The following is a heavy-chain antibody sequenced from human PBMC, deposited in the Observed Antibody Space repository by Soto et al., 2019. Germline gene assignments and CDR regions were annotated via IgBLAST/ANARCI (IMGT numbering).Heavy chain of an antibody. CDR2: IYYSGST. D-gene: IGHD6-19*01. J-gene: IGHJ4*02. V-gene: IGHV4-39*01. CDR3: ARHGRREQWLVLGEYYFDY. CDR1: GGSISSSSYY. Sequence: SETLSLTCTVSGGSISSSSYYWGWIRQPPGKGLEWIGSIYYSGSTYYNPSLKSRVTISVDTSKNQFSLKLSSVTAADTAVYYCARHGRREQWLVLGEYYFDYWGQGTLVTVSS.